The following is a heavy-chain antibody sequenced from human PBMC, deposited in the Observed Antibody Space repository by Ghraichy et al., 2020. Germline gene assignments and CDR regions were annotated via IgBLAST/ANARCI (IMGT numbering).Heavy chain of an antibody. V-gene: IGHV3-30-3*01. J-gene: IGHJ4*02. D-gene: IGHD5-12*01. CDR2: ISYDGSRK. Sequence: GGSLRLSCAASGFTFTSSAMHWVRQAPGKGLEWVAVISYDGSRKYYADSVKGRFTISKDNSKNMLYMQMNSLRPEDTAVYYCARNQEWLLQGYFDYWGQGTLVSVSS. CDR1: GFTFTSSA. CDR3: ARNQEWLLQGYFDY.